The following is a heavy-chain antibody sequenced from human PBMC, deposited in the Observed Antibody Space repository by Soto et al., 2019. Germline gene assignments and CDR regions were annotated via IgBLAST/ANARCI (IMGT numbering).Heavy chain of an antibody. Sequence: QVQLVESGGGVVQPGRSLRLSCAASGFTFSSYGMHWVRQAPGKGLEWVAVIWYDGSNKYYADSVKGRFTISRDNSTNTLYLQMNSLRAEDTAVYYCARDRQLAGYYFDYWGQGTLVTVSS. J-gene: IGHJ4*02. CDR3: ARDRQLAGYYFDY. V-gene: IGHV3-33*01. D-gene: IGHD6-6*01. CDR1: GFTFSSYG. CDR2: IWYDGSNK.